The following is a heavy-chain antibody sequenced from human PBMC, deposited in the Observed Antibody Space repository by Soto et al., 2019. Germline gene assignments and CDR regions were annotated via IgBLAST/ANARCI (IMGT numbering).Heavy chain of an antibody. V-gene: IGHV6-1*01. Sequence: SQTLSLTCVITGDSVSSNSAGWSWVRQSPSRGLEWLGRTYYRSTWYYEYAVSVRGRITINPDTSKNQYSLQLNSVTPEDTAVYFCARGEQYSGRIFDYWGQGTLVTVSS. D-gene: IGHD1-26*01. CDR1: GDSVSSNSAG. J-gene: IGHJ4*01. CDR2: TYYRSTWYY. CDR3: ARGEQYSGRIFDY.